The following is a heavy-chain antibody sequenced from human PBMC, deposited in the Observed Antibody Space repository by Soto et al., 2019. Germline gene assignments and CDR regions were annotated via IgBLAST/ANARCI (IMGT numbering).Heavy chain of an antibody. Sequence: GSLRLSCAASGFTFSSYWMSWVRQAPGKGLEWVANIKQDGSEKYYVDSVKGRFTISRDNAKNSLYLQMNSLRAEDTAVYYCARRNSVYGSGSYFGYYYYGMDVWGQGTTVTVSS. J-gene: IGHJ6*02. D-gene: IGHD3-10*01. V-gene: IGHV3-7*01. CDR3: ARRNSVYGSGSYFGYYYYGMDV. CDR1: GFTFSSYW. CDR2: IKQDGSEK.